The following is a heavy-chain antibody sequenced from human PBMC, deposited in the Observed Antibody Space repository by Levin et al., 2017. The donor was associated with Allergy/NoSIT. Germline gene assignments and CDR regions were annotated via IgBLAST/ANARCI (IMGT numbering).Heavy chain of an antibody. CDR3: ARGIAYYDILTGYRAHYGMDV. D-gene: IGHD3-9*01. CDR1: GGSISSGDYY. V-gene: IGHV4-30-4*01. J-gene: IGHJ6*02. CDR2: IYYSGST. Sequence: SETLSLTCTVSGGSISSGDYYWSWIRQPPGKGLEWIGYIYYSGSTYYNPSLKSRVTISVDTSKNQFSLKLSSVTAADTAVYYCARGIAYYDILTGYRAHYGMDVWGQGTTVTVSS.